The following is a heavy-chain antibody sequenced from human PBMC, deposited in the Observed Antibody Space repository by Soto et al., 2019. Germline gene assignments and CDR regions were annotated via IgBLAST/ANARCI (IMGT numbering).Heavy chain of an antibody. J-gene: IGHJ6*03. CDR2: IISSSSYI. Sequence: AGGSLRLSCAASGFTFSSYSMNWVRQAPGKGLEWVSSIISSSSYIYYADSVKGRFTISRDNAKNSLYLQMNSLRAEDTAVYYCARALNYDFWSGYYPLSGYSYYYMDVWGKGTTVTVSS. CDR1: GFTFSSYS. V-gene: IGHV3-21*01. CDR3: ARALNYDFWSGYYPLSGYSYYYMDV. D-gene: IGHD3-3*01.